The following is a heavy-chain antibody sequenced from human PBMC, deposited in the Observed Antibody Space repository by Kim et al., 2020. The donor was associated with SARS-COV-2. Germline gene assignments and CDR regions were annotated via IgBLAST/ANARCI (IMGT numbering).Heavy chain of an antibody. D-gene: IGHD3-22*01. CDR1: GFSFSTYG. Sequence: GGSLRLSCVGSGFSFSTYGMNWVRQAPGKGPEWVAAISGSGEGTFHADSVKGRFTVSRDNSKNTLYLQMDSLRGEDTAVYYCAKRFPSGYLLVGSGAMDVWGRGTAVAVS. CDR3: AKRFPSGYLLVGSGAMDV. CDR2: ISGSGEGT. V-gene: IGHV3-23*01. J-gene: IGHJ6*02.